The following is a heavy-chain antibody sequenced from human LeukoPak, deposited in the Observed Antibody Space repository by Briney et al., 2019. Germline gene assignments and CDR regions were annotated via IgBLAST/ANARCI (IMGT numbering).Heavy chain of an antibody. Sequence: GSLRLSCAASGFTFSTYWSWIRQPPGKGLEWIGYIYYSGSTNYNPSLKSRVTISVDTSKNQFSLKLSSVTAADTAVYYCARTTYNWNYFDYWGQGTLVTVSS. CDR2: IYYSGST. V-gene: IGHV4-59*08. D-gene: IGHD1-20*01. CDR3: ARTTYNWNYFDY. J-gene: IGHJ4*02. CDR1: GFTFSTY.